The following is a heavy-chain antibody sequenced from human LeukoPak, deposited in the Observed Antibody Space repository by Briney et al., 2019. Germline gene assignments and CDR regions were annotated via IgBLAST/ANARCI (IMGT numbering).Heavy chain of an antibody. V-gene: IGHV1-18*01. CDR3: AKQDGDYYYMDV. CDR1: GYTFTKYT. CDR2: ISAYSGNT. D-gene: IGHD4-17*01. Sequence: ASVKVSCKASGYTFTKYTISWVRQAPGQGLEWTGWISAYSGNTNYAQKLQGRVTMTTDTSTSTAYMELRSLRSDDTAVYYCAKQDGDYYYMDVWGKGTTVTVSS. J-gene: IGHJ6*03.